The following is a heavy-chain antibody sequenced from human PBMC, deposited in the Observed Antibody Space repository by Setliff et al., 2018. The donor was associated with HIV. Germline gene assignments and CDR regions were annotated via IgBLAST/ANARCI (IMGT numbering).Heavy chain of an antibody. CDR2: INPNSGDT. D-gene: IGHD2-8*01. V-gene: IGHV1-2*06. CDR1: GNTFTSYY. CDR3: ARRGVGTSDAFDL. Sequence: ASVKVSCKASGNTFTSYYIHWVRQAPGQGLEWVGRINPNSGDTNYAQKFQGRVTMTRDTSINTAYMDLGRLRSDDTAEYYCARRGVGTSDAFDLWGQGTMVTVSS. J-gene: IGHJ3*01.